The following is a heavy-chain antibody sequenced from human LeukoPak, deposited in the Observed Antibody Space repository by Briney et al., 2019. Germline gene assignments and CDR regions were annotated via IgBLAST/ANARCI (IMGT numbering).Heavy chain of an antibody. J-gene: IGHJ6*02. Sequence: ASVKVSCKASGYTFTSYDMHWVQQAPGQGLEWMGIINPSGGSTSYAQKFQGRVTMTRDTSTSTVYMELSSLRSEDTAVYYCARDSSPYSYITIFGVVPRGYGMDVWGQGTTVTVSS. D-gene: IGHD3-3*01. CDR2: INPSGGST. CDR1: GYTFTSYD. CDR3: ARDSSPYSYITIFGVVPRGYGMDV. V-gene: IGHV1-46*01.